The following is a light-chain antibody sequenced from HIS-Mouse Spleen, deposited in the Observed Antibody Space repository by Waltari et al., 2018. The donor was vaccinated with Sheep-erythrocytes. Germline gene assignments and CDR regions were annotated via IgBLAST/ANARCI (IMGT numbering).Light chain of an antibody. CDR3: CSYAGSYNHV. CDR2: EDS. Sequence: SYELTQPPSVSVSPGQTARITCSGDAFPKKNPYWYQQKSGQAPVLVIYEDSKRPSGVPDRFSGSKSGNTASLTISGLQAEDEADYYCCSYAGSYNHVFATGTKVTVL. CDR1: AFPKKN. V-gene: IGLV3-10*01. J-gene: IGLJ1*01.